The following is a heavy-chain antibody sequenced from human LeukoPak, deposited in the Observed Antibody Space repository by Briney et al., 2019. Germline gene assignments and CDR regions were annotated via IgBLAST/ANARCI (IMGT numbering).Heavy chain of an antibody. CDR2: ISGDGAST. CDR1: GFTFAIHA. J-gene: IGHJ3*01. Sequence: GSLRLSCAASGFTFAIHAMTWVRQAPGKGLEWVSGISGDGASTHYAESVKGQFTISRDNSQNTLFLQMNSLRVEDTAIYYCAKDSYVSGRPLHTFDVWGQGTMVTLSS. CDR3: AKDSYVSGRPLHTFDV. V-gene: IGHV3-23*01. D-gene: IGHD3-10*01.